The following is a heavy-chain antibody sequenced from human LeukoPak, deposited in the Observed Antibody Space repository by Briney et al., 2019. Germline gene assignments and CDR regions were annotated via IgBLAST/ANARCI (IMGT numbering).Heavy chain of an antibody. V-gene: IGHV4-4*07. D-gene: IGHD4-23*01. CDR1: GGSISSYY. CDR2: IYTSGST. J-gene: IGHJ4*02. CDR3: ARERREVTL. Sequence: PSETLSLTCTVSGGSISSYYWSWIRQPAGKGLGWIGRIYTSGSTNYNSSLKSRVTMSVDTSKNQFSLKLSSVTAADTAVYYCARERREVTLWGQGTLVTVSS.